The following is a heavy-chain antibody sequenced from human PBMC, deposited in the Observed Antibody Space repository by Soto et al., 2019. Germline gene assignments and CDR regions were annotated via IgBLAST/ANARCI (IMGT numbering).Heavy chain of an antibody. Sequence: EVQLLESGGGLVQPGGSLRLTCAASGFSFNNYAMSWVRQAPGKGLEWVSTISGSGTGGRTYYADSTKGRFTISSDNSKDTLYLQMNSPRAEDTAVYYCARDPGTYDFPYYFDNWGQGTLVTVSS. J-gene: IGHJ4*02. CDR1: GFSFNNYA. V-gene: IGHV3-23*01. D-gene: IGHD3-3*01. CDR2: ISGSGTGGRT. CDR3: ARDPGTYDFPYYFDN.